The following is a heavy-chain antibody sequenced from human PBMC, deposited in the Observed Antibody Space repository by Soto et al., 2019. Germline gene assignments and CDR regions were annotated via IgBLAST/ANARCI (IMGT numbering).Heavy chain of an antibody. Sequence: PSETLSLTCTVSGGSISSYYWSWIRQPPGKGLEWIGYIYYSGSTNYNPSLKSRVTISVDTSKNQFSLKLSSVTAADTAVYYCAGVKGVGMSTIHTFDYWGQGTLVTVSS. CDR2: IYYSGST. CDR3: AGVKGVGMSTIHTFDY. D-gene: IGHD3-10*01. J-gene: IGHJ4*02. CDR1: GGSISSYY. V-gene: IGHV4-59*01.